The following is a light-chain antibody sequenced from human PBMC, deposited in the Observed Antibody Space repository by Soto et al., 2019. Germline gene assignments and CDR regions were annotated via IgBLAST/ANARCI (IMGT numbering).Light chain of an antibody. CDR3: QKYTIYPWT. CDR2: AAS. CDR1: QDISDY. Sequence: DIQLTQSPSFLSASVVDRVTITCRASQDISDYLAWYQQRPGKDPKLLIYAASTLQSGVPSRFSGSGSGTELTLTISSLQADDFATYFCQKYTIYPWTLGQGTKVDIK. J-gene: IGKJ1*01. V-gene: IGKV1-9*01.